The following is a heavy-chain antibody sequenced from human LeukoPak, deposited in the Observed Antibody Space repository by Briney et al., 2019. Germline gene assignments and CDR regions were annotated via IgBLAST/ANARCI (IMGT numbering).Heavy chain of an antibody. V-gene: IGHV1-2*02. J-gene: IGHJ4*02. Sequence: GASVKVSCKASGYTFTGYSIHWVRQAPGQGLEWMGWINPNSGGSNYAQKFQGRVTMTRDTSISTAYMELSRLRSDDTAVYYCARGGEYSGFDFEYWGQGILVTVSS. D-gene: IGHD5-12*01. CDR2: INPNSGGS. CDR3: ARGGEYSGFDFEY. CDR1: GYTFTGYS.